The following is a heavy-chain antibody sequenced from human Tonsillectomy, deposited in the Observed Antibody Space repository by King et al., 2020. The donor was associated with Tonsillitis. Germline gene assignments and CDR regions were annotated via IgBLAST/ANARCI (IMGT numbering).Heavy chain of an antibody. CDR2: IFSSGNT. D-gene: IGHD6-13*01. CDR1: GDPIDSGSHY. J-gene: IGHJ5*02. CDR3: ARVMSWYENWFDP. V-gene: IGHV4-61*02. Sequence: QLQESGPGLVKPSQTLSLTCTVSGDPIDSGSHYWGWIRQPAGKGLEFIGRIFSSGNTNYNPSLKSRVTMSVDTSKNQFSLKLTSVTAADTAVYYCARVMSWYENWFDPWGQGTLVTVSS.